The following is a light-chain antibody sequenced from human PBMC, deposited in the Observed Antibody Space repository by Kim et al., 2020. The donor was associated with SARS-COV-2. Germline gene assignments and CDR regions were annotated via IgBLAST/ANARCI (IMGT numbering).Light chain of an antibody. J-gene: IGKJ2*01. CDR1: RSVSTD. Sequence: EIVMTQSPATLSASPGERVTLSCTASRSVSTDLAWYQYKPGQAPRLLIYDASTSATGIPVRFSGSGSGTEFTLTISSLQSVDFAVYYYQHSNTWPYAFGQVTKLEI. CDR3: QHSNTWPYA. V-gene: IGKV3-15*01. CDR2: DAS.